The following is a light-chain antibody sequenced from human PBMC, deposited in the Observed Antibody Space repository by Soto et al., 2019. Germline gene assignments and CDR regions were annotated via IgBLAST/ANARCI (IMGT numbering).Light chain of an antibody. CDR1: PSISRSY. J-gene: IGKJ2*01. CDR2: GAS. Sequence: VLTQSPGTLSLSPGARATFSCRASPSISRSYLAWYQHKPGQAPRLLISGASSRATGIPHRFSGSGSGTDFTLTISRLEPEDCGMYYCQQYGGSPPYTFGQGTRLEIK. CDR3: QQYGGSPPYT. V-gene: IGKV3-20*01.